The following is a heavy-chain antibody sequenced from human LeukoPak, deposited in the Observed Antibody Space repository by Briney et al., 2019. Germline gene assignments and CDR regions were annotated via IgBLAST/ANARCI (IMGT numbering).Heavy chain of an antibody. CDR2: ISGSGGST. D-gene: IGHD6-19*01. V-gene: IGHV3-23*01. CDR3: AKDLVGQWLVPFDY. CDR1: GFTFSSYA. Sequence: GGSLRLSCAASGFTFSSYATSWVRQAPGKGLEWVSAISGSGGSTYYADSVKGRFTISRDNSKNTLYLQMNSLRAEDTAVYYCAKDLVGQWLVPFDYWGQGTLVTVSS. J-gene: IGHJ4*02.